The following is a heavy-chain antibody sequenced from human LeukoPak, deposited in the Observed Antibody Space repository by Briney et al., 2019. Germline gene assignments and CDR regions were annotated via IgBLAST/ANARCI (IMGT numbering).Heavy chain of an antibody. Sequence: GGSLRLSCAASGFTFDDYAMHWVRQAPGKGLEWVSGISWNRGSIGYADSVKGRFTISRDNAKNSLYLQMNSLRAEDTALYYCAKSYYYDNKYYFDYWGQGTLVTVSS. CDR3: AKSYYYDNKYYFDY. D-gene: IGHD3-22*01. J-gene: IGHJ4*02. V-gene: IGHV3-9*01. CDR1: GFTFDDYA. CDR2: ISWNRGSI.